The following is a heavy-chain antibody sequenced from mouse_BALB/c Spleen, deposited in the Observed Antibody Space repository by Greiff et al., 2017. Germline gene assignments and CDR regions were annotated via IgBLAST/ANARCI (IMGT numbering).Heavy chain of an antibody. CDR1: GYSFTGYY. V-gene: IGHV1S34*01. D-gene: IGHD1-1*01. J-gene: IGHJ1*01. CDR3: AREEPSYYYGSIYWYFDV. CDR2: ISCYNGAT. Sequence: LVKTGASVKISCKASGYSFTGYYMHWVKQSHGKSLEWIGYISCYNGATSYNQKFKGKATFTVDTSSSTAYMQFNSLTSEDSAVYFCAREEPSYYYGSIYWYFDVWGAGTTVTVSS.